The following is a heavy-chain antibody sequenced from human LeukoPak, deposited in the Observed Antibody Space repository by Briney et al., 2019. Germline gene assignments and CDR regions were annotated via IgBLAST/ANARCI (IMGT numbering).Heavy chain of an antibody. Sequence: SQTLSLTCAIPGDSFSSNSVAWNWIRQSPSRGLEWLGRTFYRSTWYNDYAVSVKSRITINPDTSKNQFSPQLSSVTPEDTAVYYCARGKYSAFDIWGQGTMVTVSS. CDR2: TFYRSTWYN. J-gene: IGHJ3*02. CDR1: GDSFSSNSVA. V-gene: IGHV6-1*01. CDR3: ARGKYSAFDI. D-gene: IGHD2/OR15-2a*01.